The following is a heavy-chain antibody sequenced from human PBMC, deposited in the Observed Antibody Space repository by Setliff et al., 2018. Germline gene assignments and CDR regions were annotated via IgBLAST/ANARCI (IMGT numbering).Heavy chain of an antibody. Sequence: PGGSLRLSCAASGFTFDDYVMSWVRQAPGKGLEWVSDITGGGTATYYADSVKGRFTISRDNSKNTLYLQMNSLRAEDTAVYYCAKYTRVVTTTCFDYWGQGTLVTVSS. D-gene: IGHD2-15*01. J-gene: IGHJ4*02. CDR1: GFTFDDYV. CDR3: AKYTRVVTTTCFDY. CDR2: ITGGGTAT. V-gene: IGHV3-23*01.